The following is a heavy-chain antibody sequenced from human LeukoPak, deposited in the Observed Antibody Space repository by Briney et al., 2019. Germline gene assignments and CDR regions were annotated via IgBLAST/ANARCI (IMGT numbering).Heavy chain of an antibody. CDR1: GFTFSSYD. D-gene: IGHD6-19*01. Sequence: GGSLRLSCAASGFTFSSYDMHWVRQATGKGLEWVSAIGTAGDTYYPGSVKGRFTISRENAKNSLYLQMNSLRAGDTAVYYCARGGYVAVAGTSPVDYWGQGTLVTVSS. J-gene: IGHJ4*02. CDR3: ARGGYVAVAGTSPVDY. V-gene: IGHV3-13*01. CDR2: IGTAGDT.